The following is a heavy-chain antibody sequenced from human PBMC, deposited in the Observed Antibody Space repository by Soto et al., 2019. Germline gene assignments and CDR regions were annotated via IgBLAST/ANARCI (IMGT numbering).Heavy chain of an antibody. CDR2: ISYNGGNK. D-gene: IGHD3-16*01. CDR1: GFTFSDYA. J-gene: IGHJ6*02. Sequence: GSLRLSCAASGFTFSDYAMDWVLQAPGKGLEWVTVISYNGGNKYYADSVKGRFTISRDNSKNTLYLQMNSLRAEDTAVYYCARDFLGGPYYYTMDVWGQGTSVTVSS. CDR3: ARDFLGGPYYYTMDV. V-gene: IGHV3-30-3*01.